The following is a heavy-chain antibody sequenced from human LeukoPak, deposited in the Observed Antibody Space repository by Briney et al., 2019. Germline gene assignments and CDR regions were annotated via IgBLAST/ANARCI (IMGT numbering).Heavy chain of an antibody. V-gene: IGHV1-2*02. CDR3: ARDQAFVYCSGGTCYDDY. D-gene: IGHD2-15*01. CDR1: GYMFTGYY. J-gene: IGHJ4*02. Sequence: ASVKVSCKASGYMFTGYYMHWVRQAPGQGLEWMGWINPNSGGTNYAQKFQGRVTMTRDTSISTAYMELSRLRSDDTAVYYCARDQAFVYCSGGTCYDDYWGQGSLVTVSS. CDR2: INPNSGGT.